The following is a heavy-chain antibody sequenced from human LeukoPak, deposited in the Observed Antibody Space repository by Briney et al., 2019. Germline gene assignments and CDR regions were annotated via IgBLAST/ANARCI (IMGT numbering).Heavy chain of an antibody. D-gene: IGHD6-19*01. CDR2: ISWNSGSI. Sequence: GGSLRLSCAASGFTFDDYAMHWVRQAPGKGLEWVSGISWNSGSIGYADSVKGRFTISRDNAKNSLYLQMNSLRAEDTALYYCAKVPVAGTNYYYYGMDVRGQGTTVTVSS. CDR1: GFTFDDYA. J-gene: IGHJ6*02. CDR3: AKVPVAGTNYYYYGMDV. V-gene: IGHV3-9*01.